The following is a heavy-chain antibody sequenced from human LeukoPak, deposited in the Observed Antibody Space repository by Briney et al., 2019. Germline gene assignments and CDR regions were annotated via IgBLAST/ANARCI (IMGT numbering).Heavy chain of an antibody. J-gene: IGHJ4*02. CDR3: ARGTYYYDSSGYPE. Sequence: PGGSLRLSCAASGFTFSRYWIHWVRQAPGKGLEWVSRINPDGSTTTYADSVKGRFTISRDNAKNTVYLQMNSLRAEDTAVYYCARGTYYYDSSGYPEWGQGTLVTVSS. V-gene: IGHV3-74*01. CDR1: GFTFSRYW. CDR2: INPDGSTT. D-gene: IGHD3-22*01.